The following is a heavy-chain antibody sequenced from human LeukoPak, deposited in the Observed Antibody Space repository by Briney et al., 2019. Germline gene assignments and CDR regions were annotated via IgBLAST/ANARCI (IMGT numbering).Heavy chain of an antibody. CDR1: RDSVSRNSAT. CDR3: VRGSRGHYYVTFDW. V-gene: IGHV6-1*01. Sequence: SQTLSLTSAISRDSVSRNSATWNWIRQSPSRCLEWLVRTYYRFQWYIDYASSVKRRIDIKADPSKDQFSLQLKSVTPEDTAVYYCVRGSRGHYYVTFDWWGQGTLVTVSS. CDR2: TYYRFQWYI. J-gene: IGHJ4*02. D-gene: IGHD1-26*01.